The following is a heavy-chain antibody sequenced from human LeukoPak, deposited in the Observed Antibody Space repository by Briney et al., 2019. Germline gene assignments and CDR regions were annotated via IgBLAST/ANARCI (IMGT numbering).Heavy chain of an antibody. V-gene: IGHV3-7*01. CDR1: GFPFTNYW. Sequence: GGSLRLSCAVSGFPFTNYWMSWVRQAPGKGLEWVANIKEDGSVMYYVDSLKGRFTISRDSAQNSLYLQMNSLRVEDTAVYFCARDLWGSYSTGSYLDYWGQGALVTVSS. D-gene: IGHD6-19*01. CDR3: ARDLWGSYSTGSYLDY. J-gene: IGHJ4*02. CDR2: IKEDGSVM.